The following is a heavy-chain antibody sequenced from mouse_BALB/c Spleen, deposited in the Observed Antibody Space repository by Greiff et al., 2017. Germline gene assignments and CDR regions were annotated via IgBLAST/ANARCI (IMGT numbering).Heavy chain of an antibody. V-gene: IGHV1-69*02. Sequence: QVQLQQPGAELVKPGAPVKLSCKASGYTFTSYWMNWVKQRPGRGLEWIGRIDPSDSETHYNQKFKDKATLTVDKSSSTAYIQLSSLTSEDSAVYYCARSGVGWYYAMDYWGQGTTLTVSS. CDR2: IDPSDSET. CDR3: ARSGVGWYYAMDY. CDR1: GYTFTSYW. D-gene: IGHD1-1*02. J-gene: IGHJ4*01.